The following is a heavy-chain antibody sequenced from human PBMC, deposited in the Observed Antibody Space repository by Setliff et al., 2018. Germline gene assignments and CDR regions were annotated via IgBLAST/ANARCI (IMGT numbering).Heavy chain of an antibody. D-gene: IGHD6-13*01. CDR3: ARVRTATSGAAAGIGRLIDY. J-gene: IGHJ4*02. CDR2: MNPNSGNT. Sequence: ASVKVSCKASGYTFTSYDINWVRQATGQGLEWMGWMNPNSGNTGYAQKFQGRVTITRNTSISTAYMELSRLRSDDTAVYYCARVRTATSGAAAGIGRLIDYWGQGTLVTVSS. CDR1: GYTFTSYD. V-gene: IGHV1-8*03.